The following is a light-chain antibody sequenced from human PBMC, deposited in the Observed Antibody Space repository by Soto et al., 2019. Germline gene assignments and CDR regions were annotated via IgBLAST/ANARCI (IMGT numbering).Light chain of an antibody. CDR3: MQATPWPPT. V-gene: IGKV2-30*01. J-gene: IGKJ4*02. CDR2: KAS. Sequence: DVVMTQSPLSLPVTLGQPASISCRSSRSLVYSDGNAYLNWFQQRPGQSPRRLIYKASNRDSGVPERFSGSGSGTDFTLYISRVEAEDVGVYYCMQATPWPPTLGGGTRVEIK. CDR1: RSLVYSDGNAY.